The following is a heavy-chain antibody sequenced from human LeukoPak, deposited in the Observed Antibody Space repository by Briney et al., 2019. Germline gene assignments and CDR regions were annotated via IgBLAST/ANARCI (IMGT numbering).Heavy chain of an antibody. CDR2: IYYSGST. CDR1: GXSISTSTYY. V-gene: IGHV4-39*01. J-gene: IGHJ5*02. CDR3: ARRPPGGWFDP. Sequence: ETLSLTFTVSGXSISTSTYYWGWIRQPPGKGLEWIGTIYYSGSTYYNPSLKSRVTISVDTSKNQFSLKLSSVTAADTAVYYCARRPPGGWFDPWGQGTLVTVSS. D-gene: IGHD2-15*01.